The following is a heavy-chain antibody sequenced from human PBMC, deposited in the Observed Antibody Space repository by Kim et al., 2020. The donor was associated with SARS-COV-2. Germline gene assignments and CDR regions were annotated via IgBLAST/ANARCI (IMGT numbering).Heavy chain of an antibody. CDR2: IYYSGST. CDR3: ARCHRFYGMDV. CDR1: GVSISGDTYY. J-gene: IGHJ6*02. Sequence: SETLSLTCTVSGVSISGDTYYWGWIRQPPGKGLEWIGTIYYSGSTYYNPSLKSRVTISVDTSKNQFSLNLSSVTAADTTVYYCARCHRFYGMDVWGQGTTVTVSS. V-gene: IGHV4-39*01.